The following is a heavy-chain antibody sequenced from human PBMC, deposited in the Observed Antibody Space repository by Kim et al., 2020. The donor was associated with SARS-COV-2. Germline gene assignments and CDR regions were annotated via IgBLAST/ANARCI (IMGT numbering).Heavy chain of an antibody. V-gene: IGHV3-21*01. CDR2: ISSSSSYI. CDR1: GFTFSSYS. J-gene: IGHJ4*02. Sequence: GGSLRLSCAASGFTFSSYSMNWVRQAPGKGLEWVSSISSSSSYIYYADSVKGRFTISRDNAKNSLYLQMNSLRAEDTAVYYCARSQRVRSIAIYYFDYWGQGTLVTVSS. CDR3: ARSQRVRSIAIYYFDY. D-gene: IGHD3-3*01.